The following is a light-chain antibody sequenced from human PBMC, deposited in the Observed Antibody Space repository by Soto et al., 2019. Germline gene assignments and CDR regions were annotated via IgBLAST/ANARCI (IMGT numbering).Light chain of an antibody. Sequence: QSVLTQPASVSGSPGQSITISCTGSSSDVGSYNFVSWYQQHPGKAPKLIIYEGTKRPSGVYNRFSGSKSGNTASLTISGLQAEDEADYYCCSYAGSRTVVFGTGTKVTVL. CDR2: EGT. CDR1: SSDVGSYNF. J-gene: IGLJ1*01. CDR3: CSYAGSRTVV. V-gene: IGLV2-23*01.